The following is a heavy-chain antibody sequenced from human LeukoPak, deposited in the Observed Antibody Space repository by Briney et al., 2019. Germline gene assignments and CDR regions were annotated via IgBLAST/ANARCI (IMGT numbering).Heavy chain of an antibody. CDR2: ILADGTTT. D-gene: IGHD1-7*01. CDR3: ARGNYGFDY. CDR1: GFIFSDYE. V-gene: IGHV3-74*03. Sequence: GGSLRLSCAASGFIFSDYETYWVRQAPGKGLVWVSRILADGTTTMYADSVKGRFTISRDNAKNTLYLQMNSLRAEDTAAYYCARGNYGFDYWGQGTLVIVSS. J-gene: IGHJ4*02.